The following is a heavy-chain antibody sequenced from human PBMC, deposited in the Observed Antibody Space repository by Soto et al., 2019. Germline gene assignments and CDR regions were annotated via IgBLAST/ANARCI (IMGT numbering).Heavy chain of an antibody. CDR3: ARGEVSTSPNYYYYGMDV. V-gene: IGHV3-11*01. CDR2: ISSSGSTI. Sequence: GGSLRLSCAASGFTFSDYYMSWIRQAPGKGLEWVSYISSSGSTIYYADSVKGRFTISRDNAKNSLYLQMNSLRAEDTAVYYCARGEVSTSPNYYYYGMDVWGQGTTVTVSS. J-gene: IGHJ6*02. D-gene: IGHD2-2*01. CDR1: GFTFSDYY.